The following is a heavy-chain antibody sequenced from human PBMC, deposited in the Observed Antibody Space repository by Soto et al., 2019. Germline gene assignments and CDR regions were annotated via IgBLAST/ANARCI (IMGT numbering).Heavy chain of an antibody. D-gene: IGHD3-3*01. CDR1: GGSISSNH. J-gene: IGHJ4*02. CDR3: ARLVFGVVIYFDY. CDR2: IYYSGST. Sequence: SETLSLTCTVSGGSISSNHWSWIRQPPGKGLEWIASIYYSGSTNYNPSLKSRATISIDTSKNQFSLKLSSVTAADTAVYFCARLVFGVVIYFDYWGQGTLVTVSS. V-gene: IGHV4-59*01.